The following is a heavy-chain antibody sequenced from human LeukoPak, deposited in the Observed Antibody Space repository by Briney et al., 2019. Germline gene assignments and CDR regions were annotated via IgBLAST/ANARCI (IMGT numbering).Heavy chain of an antibody. CDR2: ISARSSAI. D-gene: IGHD7-27*01. CDR3: ARDRPNWGIDY. J-gene: IGHJ4*02. CDR1: GFTFSSHS. V-gene: IGHV3-48*01. Sequence: GGSLRLSCAASGFTFSSHSMNWVRQAPGKGLEWISYISARSSAIYYADSVKGRFTISKDNARDSLYLQMSSLRAEDTAVYYCARDRPNWGIDYWGQGTLVTVSS.